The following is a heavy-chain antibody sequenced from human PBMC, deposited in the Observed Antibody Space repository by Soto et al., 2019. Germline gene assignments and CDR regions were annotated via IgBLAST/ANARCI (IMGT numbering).Heavy chain of an antibody. J-gene: IGHJ6*02. D-gene: IGHD2-2*01. CDR1: GFTFSSYA. CDR3: ERDGHGTSPVYGMDV. CDR2: ISYDGSNK. V-gene: IGHV3-30-3*01. Sequence: QVQLVESGGGVVQPGRSLRLSCAASGFTFSSYAMHWVRQAPGKGLEWVAVISYDGSNKYYADSVKGRFTISRDNSKNTLYLQMNSLRAEDTAVYYCERDGHGTSPVYGMDVWGQGTTVTVSS.